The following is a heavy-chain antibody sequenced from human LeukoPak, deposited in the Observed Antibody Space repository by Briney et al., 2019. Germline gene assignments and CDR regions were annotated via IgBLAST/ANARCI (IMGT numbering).Heavy chain of an antibody. Sequence: SETLSLTCTVSGYSISSGYYWGWIRQPPEKGLEWIGNIYHSDSTYYNPSLKSRVTISVDMSKNQFSLKLNSVTAADTAVYYCAREFCSGGTCYLDYWGQGTLVTVSS. CDR3: AREFCSGGTCYLDY. CDR1: GYSISSGYY. V-gene: IGHV4-38-2*02. CDR2: IYHSDST. J-gene: IGHJ4*02. D-gene: IGHD2-15*01.